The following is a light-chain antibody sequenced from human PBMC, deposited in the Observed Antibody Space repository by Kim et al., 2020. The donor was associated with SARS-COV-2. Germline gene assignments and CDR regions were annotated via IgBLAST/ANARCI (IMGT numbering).Light chain of an antibody. J-gene: IGLJ3*02. CDR1: KLGDKY. CDR3: QAWDSSTWV. Sequence: SVSPGQTASITCSGDKLGDKYACWYQQKPGQSPVLLIYQDSKRPSGIPERFSGSNSGNTATLTISGTQAMDEADYYCQAWDSSTWVFGGGTQLTVL. V-gene: IGLV3-1*01. CDR2: QDS.